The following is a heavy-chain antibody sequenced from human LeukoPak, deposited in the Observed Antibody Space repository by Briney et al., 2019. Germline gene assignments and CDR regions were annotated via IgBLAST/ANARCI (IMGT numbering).Heavy chain of an antibody. Sequence: PGGSLRLSCAVSGFTFTTYAMTWVRQAPGKGLEWVSAISGSGTSTYYADSVKGQFTISRDNAKNSLYLQMNSLRAEDTAVYYCAREASSSNYFDYWGQGTLVTVSS. D-gene: IGHD4-11*01. CDR3: AREASSSNYFDY. CDR1: GFTFTTYA. V-gene: IGHV3-23*01. J-gene: IGHJ4*02. CDR2: ISGSGTST.